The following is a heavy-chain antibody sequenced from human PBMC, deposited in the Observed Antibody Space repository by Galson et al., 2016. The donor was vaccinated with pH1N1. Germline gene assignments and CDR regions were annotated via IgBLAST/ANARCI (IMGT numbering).Heavy chain of an antibody. V-gene: IGHV3-7*01. Sequence: SLRLSCAGSGFTFRSYWMHWVRQAPGKGLEWVANINQDGSVKYYVDSVKGRFTISRDNAKNSLFLQMNSLRADDTALYYCASAIGIESAYWGQGTLVTVSS. J-gene: IGHJ4*02. CDR1: GFTFRSYW. D-gene: IGHD1-14*01. CDR3: ASAIGIESAY. CDR2: INQDGSVK.